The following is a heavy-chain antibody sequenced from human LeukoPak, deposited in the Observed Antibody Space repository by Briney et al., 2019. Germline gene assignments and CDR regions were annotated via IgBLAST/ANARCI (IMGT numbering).Heavy chain of an antibody. CDR3: ARVYSIYWYFDL. CDR2: INHSGST. D-gene: IGHD4-11*01. CDR1: GGSFSGYY. V-gene: IGHV4-34*01. J-gene: IGHJ2*01. Sequence: SETLSLTCAVYGGSFSGYYWSWIRQPPGKGLEWIGEINHSGSTNYNPSLKSRVTISVDPSKNQFSLKLSSVTAADTAVYYCARVYSIYWYFDLWGRGTLVTVSS.